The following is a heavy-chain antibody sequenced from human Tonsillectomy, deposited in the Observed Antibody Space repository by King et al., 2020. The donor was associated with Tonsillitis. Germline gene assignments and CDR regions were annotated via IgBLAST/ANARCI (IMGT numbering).Heavy chain of an antibody. Sequence: VQLVESGGGVVEPGRSLRLSCAASGFTFSSYGMHWVRQAPGKGLEWVAVISYDGSNKYYADSVKGRFTISRDNSKNTLYLQMNSLRAEDTAVYYCAKGIYDILTGYIDYWGQGTLVTVSS. CDR1: GFTFSSYG. J-gene: IGHJ4*02. CDR3: AKGIYDILTGYIDY. CDR2: ISYDGSNK. V-gene: IGHV3-30*18. D-gene: IGHD3-9*01.